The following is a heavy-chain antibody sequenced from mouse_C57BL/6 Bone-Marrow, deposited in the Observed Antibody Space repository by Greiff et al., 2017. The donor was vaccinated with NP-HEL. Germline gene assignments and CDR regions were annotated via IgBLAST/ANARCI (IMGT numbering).Heavy chain of an antibody. CDR2: INPGSGGT. D-gene: IGHD1-1*01. Sequence: LVESGAELVRPGTSVKVSCKASGYAFTNYLIEWIGVINPGSGGTNYNEKFKGKATLTADKSSSTAYMQLSSLTSEDSAVYFCARYYYGSSYWYFDVWGTGTTVTVSS. J-gene: IGHJ1*03. V-gene: IGHV1-54*01. CDR3: ARYYYGSSYWYFDV. CDR1: GYAFTNYL.